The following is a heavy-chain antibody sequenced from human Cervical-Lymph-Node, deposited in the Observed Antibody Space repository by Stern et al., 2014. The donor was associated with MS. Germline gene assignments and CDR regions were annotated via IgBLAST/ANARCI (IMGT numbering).Heavy chain of an antibody. CDR3: ARGVVSNRATATLHNLFDP. D-gene: IGHD1-1*01. J-gene: IGHJ5*02. Sequence: VQLVESGDEVKKPGSSVNVSCMASGGTFSSSYAITWMRQAPGQGLEWMGRIIPILGLPYYAQKFQGRVTITADTSTNTAYMGLNSLTSEDTAVYYCARGVVSNRATATLHNLFDPWGQGTLVTVSS. V-gene: IGHV1-69*09. CDR1: GGTFSSSYA. CDR2: IIPILGLP.